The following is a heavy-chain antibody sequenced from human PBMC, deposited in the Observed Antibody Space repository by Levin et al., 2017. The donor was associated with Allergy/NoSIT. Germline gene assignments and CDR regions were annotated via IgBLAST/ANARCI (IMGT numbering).Heavy chain of an antibody. CDR3: ARGYRVIAAFGDSRYYFDY. CDR2: ISYDGSNK. CDR1: GFTFSSYA. V-gene: IGHV3-30-3*01. J-gene: IGHJ4*02. Sequence: GESLKISCAASGFTFSSYAMHWVRQAPGKGLEWVAVISYDGSNKYYADSVKGRFTISRDNSKNTLYLQMNSLRAEDTAVYYCARGYRVIAAFGDSRYYFDYWGQGTLVTVSS. D-gene: IGHD6-6*01.